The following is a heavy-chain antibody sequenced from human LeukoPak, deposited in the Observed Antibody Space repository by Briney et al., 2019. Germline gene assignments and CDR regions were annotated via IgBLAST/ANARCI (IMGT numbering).Heavy chain of an antibody. J-gene: IGHJ3*02. CDR1: GFTFSSYA. CDR3: AKALLTRPHSSGYYSDAFDI. CDR2: ISGSGGST. D-gene: IGHD3-22*01. Sequence: GGSLRLSCAASGFTFSSYAMSWVRQAPGKGLEWVSAISGSGGSTYYADSVKGRFTISRDNSKNTLYLQMNSLRADDTAVYYCAKALLTRPHSSGYYSDAFDIWGQGTMVTVSS. V-gene: IGHV3-23*01.